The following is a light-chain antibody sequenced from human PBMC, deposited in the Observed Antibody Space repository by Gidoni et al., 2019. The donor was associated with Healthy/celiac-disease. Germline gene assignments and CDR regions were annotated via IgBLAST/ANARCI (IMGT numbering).Light chain of an antibody. J-gene: IGKJ5*01. CDR3: QQYDNLPLL. V-gene: IGKV1-33*01. Sequence: DIQMTQSPSSLSASVGDRVTITCQASQDSSNYLNWYQQKPGKAPKLLIYDASNLETGVPSRFSGSGSGTDFTFTISSLQPEDIATYYCQQYDNLPLLFGQGTRLEIK. CDR2: DAS. CDR1: QDSSNY.